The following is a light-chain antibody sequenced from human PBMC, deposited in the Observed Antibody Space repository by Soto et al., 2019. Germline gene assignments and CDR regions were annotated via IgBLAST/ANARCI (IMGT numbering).Light chain of an antibody. V-gene: IGLV3-21*02. Sequence: YHLAQPPSASVAPGQTARITCGGNNIGSKSVHWYQQKPRQAPVLVFHADTDRPSGIPERFSGYNSGNTANLTISRLEAGDEVLYYCQVWDSSSDHPSVLGTGTKVTVL. CDR3: QVWDSSSDHPSV. CDR2: ADT. CDR1: NIGSKS. J-gene: IGLJ1*01.